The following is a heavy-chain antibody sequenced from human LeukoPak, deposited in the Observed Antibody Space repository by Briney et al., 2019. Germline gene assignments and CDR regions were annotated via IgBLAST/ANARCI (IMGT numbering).Heavy chain of an antibody. CDR1: GFTFSSYA. CDR2: ISGSGGST. CDR3: AKGDENYYDSSGYPPPFDY. J-gene: IGHJ4*02. D-gene: IGHD3-22*01. Sequence: GGSLRLSCAASGFTFSSYAMSWVRQAPGKGLEWVSAISGSGGSTYYADSVKGRFTISRDNSKNTLYLQMNSLRAKDTAVYYCAKGDENYYDSSGYPPPFDYWGQGTLVTVSS. V-gene: IGHV3-23*01.